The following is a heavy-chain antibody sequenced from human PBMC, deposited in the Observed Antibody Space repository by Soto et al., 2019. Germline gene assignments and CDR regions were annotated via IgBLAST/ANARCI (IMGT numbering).Heavy chain of an antibody. V-gene: IGHV2-5*02. Sequence: QITLKESGPTLVKPTQTLTLTCTFSGFSLSTGGVGVGWIRQPPGKALEWLALIYWDDDKRYSPSLKSRLTIPKDTSKNPVVITMTNRDPVDTATYYCAHRLYSSAWPWDSGVFDYWGQGTLVTVSS. CDR3: AHRLYSSAWPWDSGVFDY. CDR2: IYWDDDK. J-gene: IGHJ4*02. D-gene: IGHD6-19*01. CDR1: GFSLSTGGVG.